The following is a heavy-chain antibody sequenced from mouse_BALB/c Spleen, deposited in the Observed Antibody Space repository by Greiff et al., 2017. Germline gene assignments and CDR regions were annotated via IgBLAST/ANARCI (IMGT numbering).Heavy chain of an antibody. CDR1: GFNIKDYY. D-gene: IGHD2-3*01. Sequence: EVQLQQSGAELVRSGASVKLSCTASGFNIKDYYMHWVKQRPEQGLEWIGWIDPENGDTEYAPKFQGKATMTADTSSNTAYLQLSSLTSEDTAVYYCNAFYDGSFDYWGQGTLVTVSA. CDR2: IDPENGDT. V-gene: IGHV14-4*02. J-gene: IGHJ3*01. CDR3: NAFYDGSFDY.